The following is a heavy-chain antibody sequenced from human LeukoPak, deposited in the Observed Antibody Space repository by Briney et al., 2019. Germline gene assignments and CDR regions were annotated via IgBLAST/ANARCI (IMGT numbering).Heavy chain of an antibody. D-gene: IGHD2-15*01. CDR1: GFTFSDYY. CDR2: ISSSGDTI. Sequence: GGSLRLSCAASGFTFSDYYMSWIRQAPGKGLEWVSYISSSGDTIFYADSVKGRFTISRDNAKNSLHLQVNSLRAEDTAVYYCARVVYCSGGSCHIFAFDIWGQGTMATVSS. J-gene: IGHJ3*02. V-gene: IGHV3-11*01. CDR3: ARVVYCSGGSCHIFAFDI.